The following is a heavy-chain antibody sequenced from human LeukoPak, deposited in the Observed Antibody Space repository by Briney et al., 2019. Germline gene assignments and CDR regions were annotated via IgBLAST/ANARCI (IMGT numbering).Heavy chain of an antibody. CDR3: ARDELRKNGYHH. D-gene: IGHD5-24*01. CDR2: IKQDGSEK. J-gene: IGHJ4*02. CDR1: EFTSSNYW. Sequence: PGGSLRLSCVASEFTSSNYWMSWVRQAPGKGLERVANIKQDGSEKYYVDSVKGRFTISRDNAKNSLYLQMNSLRAEDTAVYYCARDELRKNGYHHWGQGTLVTVSS. V-gene: IGHV3-7*01.